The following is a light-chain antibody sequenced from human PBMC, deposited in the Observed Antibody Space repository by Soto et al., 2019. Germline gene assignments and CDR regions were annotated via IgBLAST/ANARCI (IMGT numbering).Light chain of an antibody. CDR2: GAS. CDR3: QQYGTSIT. V-gene: IGKV3-20*01. J-gene: IGKJ5*01. Sequence: EIVLTQSPGTLSLSPGERATLSCGASQNISGSYLAWYQQKPGQAPRLLIYGASSMATDIPDRFSGSGSGADFTLTISRLEPEDFAVYYCQQYGTSITFGQGTRLEIK. CDR1: QNISGSY.